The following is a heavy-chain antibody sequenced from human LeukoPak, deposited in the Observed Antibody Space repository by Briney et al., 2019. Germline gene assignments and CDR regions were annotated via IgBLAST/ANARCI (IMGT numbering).Heavy chain of an antibody. J-gene: IGHJ3*02. CDR1: GGSFSGYY. CDR3: ACSTPRVAFDI. CDR2: INHSGST. D-gene: IGHD4-23*01. V-gene: IGHV4-34*01. Sequence: SETLSLTCAVYGGSFSGYYWSWLRQPPGKGLEWIGEINHSGSTNYNPSLKSRVTISVDTSKNQFSLKLSSVTAADTAVYYCACSTPRVAFDIWGQGTMVTVSS.